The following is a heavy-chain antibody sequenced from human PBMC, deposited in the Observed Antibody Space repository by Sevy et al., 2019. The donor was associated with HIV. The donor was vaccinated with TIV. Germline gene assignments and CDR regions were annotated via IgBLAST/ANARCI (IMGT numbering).Heavy chain of an antibody. CDR1: GFTFDDYA. CDR2: ISWNSGSI. CDR3: AKDIKYGSYFDY. J-gene: IGHJ4*02. Sequence: GGSLRLSCAASGFTFDDYAMHWVRQAPGKGLEWVSGISWNSGSIGYADSVKGRFTISRDNAKNSLYLQMNSLRAEDTALYYWAKDIKYGSYFDYWGRGTLVTVSS. D-gene: IGHD4-17*01. V-gene: IGHV3-9*01.